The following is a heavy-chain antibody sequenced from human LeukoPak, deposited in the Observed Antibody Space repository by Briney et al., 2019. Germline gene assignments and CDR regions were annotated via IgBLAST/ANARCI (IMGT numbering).Heavy chain of an antibody. CDR1: GFTFDDYA. CDR2: ISWNSGSI. Sequence: GGSLRLSCAASGFTFDDYAMHWVRQPPGKGLEGVSGISWNSGSIGYADSVKGRFTISRDNAKNSLYLQMNSLRAVDTALYYCAKDIVGYCSGGSCPENYYYGMDVWGQGTTVTVSS. J-gene: IGHJ6*02. D-gene: IGHD2-15*01. CDR3: AKDIVGYCSGGSCPENYYYGMDV. V-gene: IGHV3-9*01.